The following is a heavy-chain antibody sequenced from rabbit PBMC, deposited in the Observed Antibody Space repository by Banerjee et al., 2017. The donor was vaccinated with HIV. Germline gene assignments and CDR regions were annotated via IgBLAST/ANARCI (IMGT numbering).Heavy chain of an antibody. J-gene: IGHJ3*01. CDR2: INTSSGNT. D-gene: IGHD4-1*01. CDR3: ARRSGWGDSL. Sequence: QEQLVESGGGLVQPEGSLTLTCTASGFTISSRYYMCWVRQAPGKGLEWIACINTSSGNTVYASWAKGRFTISKTSWTTVTLQMTSLTAADTATYFCARRSGWGDSLWGQGTLVTVS. CDR1: GFTISSRYY. V-gene: IGHV1S45*01.